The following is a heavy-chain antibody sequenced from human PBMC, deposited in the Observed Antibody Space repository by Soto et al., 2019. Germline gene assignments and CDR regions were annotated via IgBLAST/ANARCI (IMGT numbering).Heavy chain of an antibody. Sequence: SETLSLTCTVSGGSISSYYWSWIRQPPGKGLEWIGYIYYSGSTNYNPSLKSRVTISVDTSKNQFSLKLSSVTAADTAVYYCARELFGSRVWFAPWGQGTLVTVYS. CDR2: IYYSGST. CDR3: ARELFGSRVWFAP. V-gene: IGHV4-59*01. D-gene: IGHD3-3*01. CDR1: GGSISSYY. J-gene: IGHJ5*02.